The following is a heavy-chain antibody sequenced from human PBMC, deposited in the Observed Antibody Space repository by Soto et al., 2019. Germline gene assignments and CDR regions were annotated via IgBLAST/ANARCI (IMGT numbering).Heavy chain of an antibody. CDR2: IYHSGST. D-gene: IGHD3-10*01. CDR3: ARRGLYVYGSGEFLYYYYYMDV. J-gene: IGHJ6*03. CDR1: SGSISSSNW. Sequence: NPSETLSLTCAVSSGSISSSNWWSWVRQPPGKGLEWIGEIYHSGSTNYNPSLKSRVTISVDKSKNQFSLKLSSVTAADTAVYYCARRGLYVYGSGEFLYYYYYMDVWGKGTTVTVSS. V-gene: IGHV4-4*02.